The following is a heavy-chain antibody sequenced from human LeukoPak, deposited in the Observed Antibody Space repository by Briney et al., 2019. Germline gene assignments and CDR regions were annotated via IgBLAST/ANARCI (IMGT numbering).Heavy chain of an antibody. D-gene: IGHD3-10*01. CDR1: GFTLSFYG. CDR2: IWSDGSNK. J-gene: IGHJ5*02. CDR3: AREDGSATYYTNGFDP. V-gene: IGHV3-33*01. Sequence: PGRSLRLSWAASGFTLSFYGMHWVRQAPGKGLEWVAVIWSDGSNKFYADFVKGRFTISRDNSKNTLYLQMNSLRAEDTAVYYCAREDGSATYYTNGFDPWGQGTLVTVSS.